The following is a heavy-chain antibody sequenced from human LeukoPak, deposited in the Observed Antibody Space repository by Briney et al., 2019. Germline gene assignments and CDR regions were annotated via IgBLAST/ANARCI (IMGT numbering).Heavy chain of an antibody. CDR1: GDTFTGYY. CDR2: INPKRGGT. CDR3: AGLYNWNQQDYDAMDV. V-gene: IGHV1-2*02. D-gene: IGHD1-20*01. Sequence: ASVQVSCKASGDTFTGYYMYWVRQRPGPGHEWRGGINPKRGGTNYAQKFQVRVNMTRDTSISTAYMELSRLRSDDTAVYYCAGLYNWNQQDYDAMDVWGQGTTVTVSS. J-gene: IGHJ6*02.